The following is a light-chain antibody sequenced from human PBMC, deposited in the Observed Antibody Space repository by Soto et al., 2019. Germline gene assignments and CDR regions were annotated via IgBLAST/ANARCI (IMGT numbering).Light chain of an antibody. CDR1: PGISNY. J-gene: IGKJ2*01. V-gene: IGKV1-27*01. CDR3: QQYNSDPRP. Sequence: DIQMTQSPSSLSASVGDRVTITCRASPGISNYLAWYQQKPGKVPKLLLYAASTLQSGVPSRFSGSGSVTDFTLTISSLQPEDVATYYCQQYNSDPRPFGQRTKLEI. CDR2: AAS.